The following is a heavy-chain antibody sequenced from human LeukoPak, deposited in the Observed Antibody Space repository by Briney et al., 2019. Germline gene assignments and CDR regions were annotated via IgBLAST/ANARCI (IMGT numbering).Heavy chain of an antibody. D-gene: IGHD3-22*01. CDR1: GFTVSSNY. V-gene: IGHV3-53*01. J-gene: IGHJ4*02. CDR2: IYSGGST. Sequence: GGSLRLSCAASGFTVSSNYMSWVRQAPGKGLEWVSVIYSGGSTYYADSVKGRFTISRDNSKNTLYLQMNSLRAEDTAVYYCAKSSYDSSGYYHLPDYWGQGTLVTVSS. CDR3: AKSSYDSSGYYHLPDY.